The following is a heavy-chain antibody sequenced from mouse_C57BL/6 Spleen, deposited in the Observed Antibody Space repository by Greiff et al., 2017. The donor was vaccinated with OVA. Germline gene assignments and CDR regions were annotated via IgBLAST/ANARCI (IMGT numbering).Heavy chain of an antibody. V-gene: IGHV1-50*01. CDR2: IDPSDSYT. CDR1: GYTFTSYW. J-gene: IGHJ3*01. D-gene: IGHD2-3*01. CDR3: ARPPSDGYYGAY. Sequence: VKLQQPGAELVKPGASVKLSCKASGYTFTSYWMQWVKQRPGQGLEWIGEIDPSDSYTNYNQKFKGKATLTVDTSSSTAYMQLSSLTSEDSAVYYCARPPSDGYYGAYWGQGTLVTVSA.